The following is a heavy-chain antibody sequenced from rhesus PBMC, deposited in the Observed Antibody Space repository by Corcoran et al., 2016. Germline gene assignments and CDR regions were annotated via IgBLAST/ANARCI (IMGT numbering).Heavy chain of an antibody. CDR3: AGLYNRFDV. V-gene: IGHV4-80*01. CDR1: GDSFSSYW. CDR2: INGNSGPT. J-gene: IGHJ5-1*01. Sequence: QVQLQESGPGLVRPSETLSLTCAVSGDSFSSYWWTWIRKPPGKGLEWIGEINGNSGPTNYNPARESRVTISKDASRNQFSLKLRSVTAADTAVYYCAGLYNRFDVWGPGLLVTVSS.